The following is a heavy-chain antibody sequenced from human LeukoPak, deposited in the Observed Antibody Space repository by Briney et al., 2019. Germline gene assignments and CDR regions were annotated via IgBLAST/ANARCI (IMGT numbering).Heavy chain of an antibody. Sequence: RSGGSLRLSCAASGFTFSSHWMHWVRHAPGKGLVWVSRINSDGSSTDYADSVKGRFTISRDNTKNTLYLQMNSLRAEDTAVYYCARGRYSGSYRLFDYWGQGTLVTVSS. CDR1: GFTFSSHW. CDR3: ARGRYSGSYRLFDY. J-gene: IGHJ4*02. V-gene: IGHV3-74*01. D-gene: IGHD1-26*01. CDR2: INSDGSST.